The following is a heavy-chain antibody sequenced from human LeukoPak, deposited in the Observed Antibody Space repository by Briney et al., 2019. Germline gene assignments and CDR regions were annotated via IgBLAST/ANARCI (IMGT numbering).Heavy chain of an antibody. Sequence: GGSLRLSCAASGFTFSSYSMNWVRQAPGKGLEWVSSISSSSSYIYYADSVKGRFTISRDNAKNSLYLQMNSLRAEDTAVYYCARDGGGWYHFDYWGQGTLVTVSS. J-gene: IGHJ4*02. V-gene: IGHV3-21*01. CDR3: ARDGGGWYHFDY. D-gene: IGHD6-19*01. CDR2: ISSSSSYI. CDR1: GFTFSSYS.